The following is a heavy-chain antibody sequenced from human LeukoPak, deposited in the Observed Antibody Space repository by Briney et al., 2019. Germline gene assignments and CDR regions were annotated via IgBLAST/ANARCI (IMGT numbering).Heavy chain of an antibody. Sequence: PSETLSLTCTVSGGSISSSGYYWGWIRQPPGGGLEWIGYIYYSGNTYHNPSLRGRLSISVDTSKSQFSLKLNSVTAADTAVYFCARGGYQLPLTHWGQGILVTVSS. CDR1: GGSISSSGYY. J-gene: IGHJ4*02. CDR3: ARGGYQLPLTH. D-gene: IGHD2-2*01. V-gene: IGHV4-30-4*08. CDR2: IYYSGNT.